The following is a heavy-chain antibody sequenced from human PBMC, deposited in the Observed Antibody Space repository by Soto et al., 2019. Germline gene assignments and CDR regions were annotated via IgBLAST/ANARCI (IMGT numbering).Heavy chain of an antibody. Sequence: NPSETRSLTCSVSGGSISGHYWTWIRQSPGKGLEWIGYIFYSGSTNYNPSLKSRVTISVDTSKNQFSLKMSSVTAADTAVYYCARVGSSGWSPDYWGRGTLVTVSS. CDR2: IFYSGST. D-gene: IGHD6-19*01. CDR3: ARVGSSGWSPDY. CDR1: GGSISGHY. J-gene: IGHJ4*02. V-gene: IGHV4-59*11.